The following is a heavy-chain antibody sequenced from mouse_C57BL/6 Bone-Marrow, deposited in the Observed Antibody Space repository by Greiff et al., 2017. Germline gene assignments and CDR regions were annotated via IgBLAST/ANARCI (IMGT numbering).Heavy chain of an antibody. D-gene: IGHD2-4*01. V-gene: IGHV1-19*01. CDR3: ARRYDYDDSYWYFDV. J-gene: IGHJ1*03. Sequence: VQLQQSGPVLVKPGASVKMSCKASGYTFTDYYMNWVKQSHGKSLEWIGVINPYNGGTSYNQKFKGKATLTVDKSSSTAYMELNSLTSEDSAVYYGARRYDYDDSYWYFDVWGTGTTVTVSS. CDR2: INPYNGGT. CDR1: GYTFTDYY.